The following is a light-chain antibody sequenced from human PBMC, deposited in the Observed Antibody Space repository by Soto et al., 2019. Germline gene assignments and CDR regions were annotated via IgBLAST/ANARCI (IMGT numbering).Light chain of an antibody. J-gene: IGKJ1*01. CDR2: GVS. CDR3: QQSGSSRGT. Sequence: EIVLTQSPGTLSLSPGERATLSCRASQSVSSSYLAWYQQKPGQAPRLLIYGVSSRATGIPDRFSGSGSGTDFTLTISRLEPEDFAVYYCQQSGSSRGTFGQGTKVDIK. V-gene: IGKV3-20*01. CDR1: QSVSSSY.